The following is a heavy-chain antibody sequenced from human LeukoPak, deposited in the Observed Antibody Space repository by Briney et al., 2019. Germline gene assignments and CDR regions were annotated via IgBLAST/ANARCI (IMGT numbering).Heavy chain of an antibody. V-gene: IGHV3-66*01. D-gene: IGHD4-11*01. Sequence: PGGSLRLSYAASGFTVSSNYMSWVRQAPGKGLEWVSVIYSGGSTYYADSVKGRFTISRDNSKNTLYLQMNSLRAEDTAVYYCARDPKMTTVTTEDAFDIWGQGTMVTVSS. CDR3: ARDPKMTTVTTEDAFDI. CDR2: IYSGGST. CDR1: GFTVSSNY. J-gene: IGHJ3*02.